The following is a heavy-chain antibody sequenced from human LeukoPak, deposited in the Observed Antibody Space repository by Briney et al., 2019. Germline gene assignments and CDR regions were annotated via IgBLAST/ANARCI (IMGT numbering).Heavy chain of an antibody. CDR3: ASTGYSSGWGNSN. V-gene: IGHV4-4*09. Sequence: PSETLSLTCTVSGGSISSYYWSWIRQPPGKGLEWIGYIHTSGSTNYNPSLKSRVTISVDTSKNQFSLKLSSVTAADTAVYYCASTGYSSGWGNSNWGQGTLVTVSS. CDR2: IHTSGST. J-gene: IGHJ4*02. CDR1: GGSISSYY. D-gene: IGHD6-19*01.